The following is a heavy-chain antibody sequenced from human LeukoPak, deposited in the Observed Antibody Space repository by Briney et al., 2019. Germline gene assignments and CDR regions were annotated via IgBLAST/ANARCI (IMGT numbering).Heavy chain of an antibody. CDR3: APGREYSLFDY. CDR2: FDPGIGET. V-gene: IGHV1-24*01. D-gene: IGHD5-18*01. CDR1: GDTLSELT. Sequence: ASVKVACKVSGDTLSELTMHWVRQAPGKGLEWMGGFDPGIGETVYAQKFHGRITMTEDTSTDTAYMELSSLRSEDTAVYYCAPGREYSLFDYWGQGTLVTVSS. J-gene: IGHJ4*02.